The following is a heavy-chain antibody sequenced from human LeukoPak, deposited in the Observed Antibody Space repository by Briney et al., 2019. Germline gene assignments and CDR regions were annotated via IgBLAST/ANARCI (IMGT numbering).Heavy chain of an antibody. V-gene: IGHV3-13*01. D-gene: IGHD5/OR15-5a*01. CDR3: ARANLVSDAFDI. CDR2: IGTAGDT. CDR1: GFTFSSYD. J-gene: IGHJ3*02. Sequence: GGSLRLSCAASGFTFSSYDMHWVRQATGKGLEWVSAIGTAGDTYYPGSVKGRFTISRENAKNSLYLQMNSLRAGDTAVYYCARANLVSDAFDIWGQGTMVTVSS.